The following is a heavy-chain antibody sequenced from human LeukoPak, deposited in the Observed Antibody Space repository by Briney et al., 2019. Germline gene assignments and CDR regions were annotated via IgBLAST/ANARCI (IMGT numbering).Heavy chain of an antibody. CDR3: ARELGATAQFDY. J-gene: IGHJ4*02. D-gene: IGHD1-26*01. Sequence: PGGSLRLSCAASGFTFSSYEMNWVRQAPGKGLEWVSCISSSGSTIYYADSVKGRFTISRDNAKNSLYLQMNSLRAEDTAVYYCARELGATAQFDYWGQGTLVTVSS. V-gene: IGHV3-48*03. CDR2: ISSSGSTI. CDR1: GFTFSSYE.